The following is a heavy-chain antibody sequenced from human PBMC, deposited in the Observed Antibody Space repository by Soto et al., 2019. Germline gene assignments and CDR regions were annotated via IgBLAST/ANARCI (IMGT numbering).Heavy chain of an antibody. CDR3: ARGIAAAGRWDY. J-gene: IGHJ4*02. V-gene: IGHV1-69*05. D-gene: IGHD6-13*01. CDR2: IVPIVDTS. CDR1: GGTFSSYA. Sequence: ASVKVSCKTSGGTFSSYAISWVRQAPGQGLEWMGGIVPIVDTSTYAQKLQGRVTMTTDTSTSTAYMELRSLRSDDTAVYYCARGIAAAGRWDYWGQGTLVTVSS.